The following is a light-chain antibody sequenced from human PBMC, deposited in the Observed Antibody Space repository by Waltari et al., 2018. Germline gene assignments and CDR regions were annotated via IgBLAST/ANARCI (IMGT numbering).Light chain of an antibody. CDR1: QSLLHSNGNNY. V-gene: IGKV2-28*01. Sequence: DIVVTQSPLSLPVTPGEPASISCRSSQSLLHSNGNNYLAWYLQKPGQSPQLLIYLGSNRASGVPDRFSGTGSGTDFTLKISRVEAEDVGVHYCMQSLQAVWTFGQGTKVEIK. J-gene: IGKJ1*01. CDR2: LGS. CDR3: MQSLQAVWT.